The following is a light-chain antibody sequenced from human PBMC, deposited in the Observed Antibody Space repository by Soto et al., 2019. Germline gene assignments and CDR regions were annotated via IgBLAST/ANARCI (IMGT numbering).Light chain of an antibody. V-gene: IGKV1-6*01. J-gene: IGKJ1*01. Sequence: ATQMTQSPSSLSASVGDRITITCRASHGIESDLSWYQQRPGKAPKLLIYAASNVHSGVPPRFSGSRSGTEFTLTISNLQPEDFASYYCLQDHDDSWTFSQGTKVDI. CDR2: AAS. CDR1: HGIESD. CDR3: LQDHDDSWT.